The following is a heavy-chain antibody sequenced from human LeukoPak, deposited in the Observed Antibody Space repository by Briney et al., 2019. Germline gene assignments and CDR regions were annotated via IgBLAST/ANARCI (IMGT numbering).Heavy chain of an antibody. CDR1: GFTFSSYS. CDR3: ARDDGDSDAFDI. Sequence: RGSLRLSCAASGFTFSSYSMNWVRQAPGKGLEWVSSISSSSSYIYYADSVKGRFTISRDSAKNSLYLQMNSLRAEDTAVYYCARDDGDSDAFDIWGQGTMVTVSS. J-gene: IGHJ3*02. D-gene: IGHD4-17*01. V-gene: IGHV3-21*01. CDR2: ISSSSSYI.